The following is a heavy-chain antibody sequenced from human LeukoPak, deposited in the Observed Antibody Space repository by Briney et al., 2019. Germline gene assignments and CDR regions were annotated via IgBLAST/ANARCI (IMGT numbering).Heavy chain of an antibody. CDR2: IRNDESNK. Sequence: GGSLRLSCAPSGFTFSNYGMHWVRQAPGTGLEWVAFIRNDESNKYYADSVKGRFTISRDNSKNTLYLQMNSLRAEDTAVYYCARGRGTRLPIYGVVMDFDYWGQGTLVTVSS. CDR1: GFTFSNYG. J-gene: IGHJ4*02. D-gene: IGHD3-3*01. V-gene: IGHV3-30*02. CDR3: ARGRGTRLPIYGVVMDFDY.